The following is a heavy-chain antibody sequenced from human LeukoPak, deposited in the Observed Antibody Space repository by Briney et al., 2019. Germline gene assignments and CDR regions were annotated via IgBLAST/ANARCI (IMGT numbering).Heavy chain of an antibody. CDR2: IIPIFGTA. CDR1: AGTFSSYA. J-gene: IGHJ4*02. Sequence: GASAKVSCKASAGTFSSYAISWVRQDPGQGLEWMGRIIPIFGTANYAQKFQGRVTITADKSTSTAYMELSSLRSEDTAVYYCARAAVEMATIHFDYWGQATLVTVSS. CDR3: ARAAVEMATIHFDY. V-gene: IGHV1-69*06. D-gene: IGHD5-24*01.